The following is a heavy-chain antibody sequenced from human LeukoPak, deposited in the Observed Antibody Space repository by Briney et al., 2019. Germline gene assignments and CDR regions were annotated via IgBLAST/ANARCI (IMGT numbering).Heavy chain of an antibody. Sequence: ASVKVSCKASGYTCTSYDINWVRHATGQGLEWMGWMNPNSGNTGYAQKFQGRVTITTNTSISTAYMELSSLRSEDTAVYYCARDLYCSSTSCYNAGYWGQGTLVTVSS. CDR3: ARDLYCSSTSCYNAGY. D-gene: IGHD2-2*02. V-gene: IGHV1-8*01. J-gene: IGHJ4*02. CDR1: GYTCTSYD. CDR2: MNPNSGNT.